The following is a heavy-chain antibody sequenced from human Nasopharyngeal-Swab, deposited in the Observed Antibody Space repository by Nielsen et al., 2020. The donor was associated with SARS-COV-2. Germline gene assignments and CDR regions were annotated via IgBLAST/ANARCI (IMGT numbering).Heavy chain of an antibody. CDR3: AKGEGGIAPRDYYYYMDV. V-gene: IGHV3-30*18. CDR2: ISYDGSNK. J-gene: IGHJ6*03. Sequence: GESLKISCAASGSTFSSYGMHWVRQAPGKGLEWVAVISYDGSNKYYADSVKGRFTISRDNSKNTLYLQMNSLRAEDTAVYYCAKGEGGIAPRDYYYYMDVWGKGTTVTVSS. CDR1: GSTFSSYG. D-gene: IGHD1-26*01.